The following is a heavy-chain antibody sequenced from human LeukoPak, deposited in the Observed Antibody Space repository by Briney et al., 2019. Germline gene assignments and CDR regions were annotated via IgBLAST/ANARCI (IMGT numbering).Heavy chain of an antibody. V-gene: IGHV3-23*01. CDR3: ANHPGGSFDY. CDR2: ISGTDDNT. J-gene: IGHJ4*02. CDR1: GFAFSSST. Sequence: GGSLRLSCGASGFAFSSSTMSWVRQAPGMGLEWVSGISGTDDNTYYADSVKGRFTIFRDNSKDILYLYMSSLRAEDTAMYYCANHPGGSFDYWGQGTLVAVSS. D-gene: IGHD3-16*01.